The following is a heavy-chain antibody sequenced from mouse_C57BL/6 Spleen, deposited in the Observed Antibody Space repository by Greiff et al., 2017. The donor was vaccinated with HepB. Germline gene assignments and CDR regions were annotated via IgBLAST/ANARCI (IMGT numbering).Heavy chain of an antibody. CDR3: ARARRGYYYGSSFYALDY. Sequence: EVKVVESGGGLVKPGGSLKLSCAASGFTFSSYAMSWVRQTPEKRLEWVATISDGGSYTYYPDNVKGRFTISRDNAKNNLYLQMSHLKSEDTAMYYCARARRGYYYGSSFYALDYWGQGTSVTVSS. CDR2: ISDGGSYT. J-gene: IGHJ4*01. V-gene: IGHV5-4*03. CDR1: GFTFSSYA. D-gene: IGHD1-1*01.